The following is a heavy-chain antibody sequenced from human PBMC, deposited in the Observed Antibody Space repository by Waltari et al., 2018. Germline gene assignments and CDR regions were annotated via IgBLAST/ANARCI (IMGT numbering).Heavy chain of an antibody. CDR1: GGTFSSYA. D-gene: IGHD6-13*01. CDR2: INPNSGGT. Sequence: QVQLVQSGAEVKKPGSSVKVSCKASGGTFSSYAISWVRQAPGQGLEWMGWINPNSGGTNYAQKFQGRVTMTSDTSISTAYMELSRLRSDDTAVYYCARGVRGGQYSSSWYSTDAFDIWGQGTMVTVSS. V-gene: IGHV1-2*02. CDR3: ARGVRGGQYSSSWYSTDAFDI. J-gene: IGHJ3*02.